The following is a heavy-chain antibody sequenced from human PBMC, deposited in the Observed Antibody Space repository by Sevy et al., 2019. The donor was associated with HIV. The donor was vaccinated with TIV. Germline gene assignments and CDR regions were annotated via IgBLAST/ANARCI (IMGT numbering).Heavy chain of an antibody. Sequence: GGSLRLACAASEFTFSSYWMSWVRRAPGKGLEWVANIKHDGSEKDYVDSVKGRFTISRDNAKNSLYLQMNSLRAEDTAVYYSARSGGSYDYGMDVWVQGTTVTVSS. CDR3: ARSGGSYDYGMDV. CDR2: IKHDGSEK. J-gene: IGHJ6*02. D-gene: IGHD1-26*01. CDR1: EFTFSSYW. V-gene: IGHV3-7*01.